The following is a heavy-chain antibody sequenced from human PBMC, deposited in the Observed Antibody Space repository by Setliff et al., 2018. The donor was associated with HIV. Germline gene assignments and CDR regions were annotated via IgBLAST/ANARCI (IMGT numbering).Heavy chain of an antibody. CDR1: GFAFSSYS. D-gene: IGHD4-17*01. J-gene: IGHJ6*03. V-gene: IGHV3-30*03. Sequence: GGSLRLSCAASGFAFSSYSMNWVRQAPGKGLEWVAVISIYDGSEKYYADSVKGRFTISRDNDRNSLYLQMNGLRAEDTAVYYCARGPTTVTNYYYYYMDVWGKGTTVTVSS. CDR2: ISIYDGSEK. CDR3: ARGPTTVTNYYYYYMDV.